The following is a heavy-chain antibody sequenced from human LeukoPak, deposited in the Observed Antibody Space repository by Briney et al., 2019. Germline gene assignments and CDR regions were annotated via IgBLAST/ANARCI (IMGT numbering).Heavy chain of an antibody. CDR1: GFTFSSYA. CDR3: ARETDNWFDP. J-gene: IGHJ5*02. CDR2: ISYDGSNK. V-gene: IGHV3-30-3*01. Sequence: GGSLRLSCAASGFTFSSYAMHWVRQAPGKGLEWVAVISYDGSNKYYADSVKGRFTISRDNSKNTLYLQMNSLRAVDTAVYYCARETDNWFDPWGQGTLVTVSS.